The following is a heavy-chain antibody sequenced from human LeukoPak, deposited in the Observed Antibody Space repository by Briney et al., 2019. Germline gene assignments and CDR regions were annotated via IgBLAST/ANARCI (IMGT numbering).Heavy chain of an antibody. CDR2: IKQDGSEE. J-gene: IGHJ5*02. CDR3: ASGVT. CDR1: GFIFSSYW. Sequence: PGGSLRLSCAASGFIFSSYWMSCVRQAPGKGVEWGGKIKQDGSEEYYADSVKGRFTICRDNAKNLLYLKMNSLRAEDTAVYYCASGVTWGQGTLVTVSS. V-gene: IGHV3-7*01. D-gene: IGHD3-16*01.